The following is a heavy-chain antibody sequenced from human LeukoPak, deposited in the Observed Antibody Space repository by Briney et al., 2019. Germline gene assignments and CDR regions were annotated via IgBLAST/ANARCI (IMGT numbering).Heavy chain of an antibody. J-gene: IGHJ4*02. V-gene: IGHV3-48*01. D-gene: IGHD2-2*01. CDR2: ISSTSSTM. CDR3: ARSRSGYQFDY. Sequence: PGGSLRLSCAASGFTFRGFSMDWVRQAPGRGLEWLSYISSTSSTMLYADSVKGRFTISRDNAKNSLYLQMHSLRAEDTAVYYCARSRSGYQFDYWGQGTLVTVSS. CDR1: GFTFRGFS.